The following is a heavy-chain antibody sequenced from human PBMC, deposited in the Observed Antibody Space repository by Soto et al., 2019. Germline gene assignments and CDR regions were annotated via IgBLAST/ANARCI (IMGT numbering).Heavy chain of an antibody. Sequence: SETLPLTCTVSGDSITSNSYFWAWIRQPPGKGLEWIGSIYYSGSTYYNPSLESRVAISLDTSRSQFSLTLHSVTAADTSIYYCARDRHNNFFDPWGQGTLVTVSS. D-gene: IGHD6-6*01. CDR1: GDSITSNSYF. V-gene: IGHV4-39*07. J-gene: IGHJ5*02. CDR2: IYYSGST. CDR3: ARDRHNNFFDP.